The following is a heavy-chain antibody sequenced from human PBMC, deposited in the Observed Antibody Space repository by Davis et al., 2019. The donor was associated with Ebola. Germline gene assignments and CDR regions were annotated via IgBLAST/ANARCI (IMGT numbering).Heavy chain of an antibody. CDR1: GFAVSSNY. Sequence: GGSLRLSCAASGFAVSSNYMSWVRQAPGKVLQWVSVIYSGGSTYYAVSVKGRFTISRHNSKNTLYLQMNSLRAEDTAVYYCARESQLWLRGLDYWGQGTLVTVSS. V-gene: IGHV3-53*04. J-gene: IGHJ4*02. CDR2: IYSGGST. D-gene: IGHD5-18*01. CDR3: ARESQLWLRGLDY.